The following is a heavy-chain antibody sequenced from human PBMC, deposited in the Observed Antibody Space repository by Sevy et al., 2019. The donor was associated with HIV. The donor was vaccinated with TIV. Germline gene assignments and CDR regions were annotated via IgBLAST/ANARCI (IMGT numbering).Heavy chain of an antibody. CDR3: AKVGYYDTRGQCHY. D-gene: IGHD3-22*01. Sequence: GGSLRLSCAASGFTFSSYAMTWVRQAPGKGLEWVSSISGSGDTTYYADSVKGRFTISRDNSKNTLYMQMSSLRAGDTALYYCAKVGYYDTRGQCHYWGQGTLVTVSS. CDR1: GFTFSSYA. J-gene: IGHJ4*02. CDR2: ISGSGDTT. V-gene: IGHV3-23*01.